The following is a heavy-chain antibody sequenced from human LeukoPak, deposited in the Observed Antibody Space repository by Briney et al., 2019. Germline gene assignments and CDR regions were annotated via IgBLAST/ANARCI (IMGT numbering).Heavy chain of an antibody. CDR2: IRYDGITK. CDR1: GFTFSSYD. D-gene: IGHD1-26*01. J-gene: IGHJ4*02. Sequence: GGSLRLSCAASGFTFSSYDMHWVRQAPGKGLEWVAFIRYDGITKDYADSVKGRYTISRDKSKNTLYLQMSSLGAEDTAVYYCAKDPGRGLDYWGQGTLVTVSS. V-gene: IGHV3-30*02. CDR3: AKDPGRGLDY.